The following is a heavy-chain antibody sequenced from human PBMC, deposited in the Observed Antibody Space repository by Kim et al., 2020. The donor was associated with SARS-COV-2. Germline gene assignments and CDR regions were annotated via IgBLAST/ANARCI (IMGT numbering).Heavy chain of an antibody. Sequence: YADSVKGRFTISRDNSKNTLYLQMNSLRAEDTAVYYCAKDLFLMPRYFDLWGRGTLVTVSS. V-gene: IGHV3-23*01. CDR3: AKDLFLMPRYFDL. D-gene: IGHD2-21*01. J-gene: IGHJ2*01.